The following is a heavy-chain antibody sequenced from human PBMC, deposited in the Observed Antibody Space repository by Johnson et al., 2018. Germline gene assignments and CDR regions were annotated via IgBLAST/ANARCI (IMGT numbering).Heavy chain of an antibody. V-gene: IGHV3-73*02. CDR1: GFTFSGSA. D-gene: IGHD3-16*01. CDR2: IRSKANSYAT. CDR3: TRHRSGKVHNWGAFDI. J-gene: IGHJ3*02. Sequence: EVQLLETGGGLVQPGGSLKLSCAASGFTFSGSAMHWVRQASGKGLEWVGRIRSKANSYATAYAASVKGRFTISRDVSKKTAFLQRNSLKTEDTAVYSFTRHRSGKVHNWGAFDIWGQGTMVPVSS.